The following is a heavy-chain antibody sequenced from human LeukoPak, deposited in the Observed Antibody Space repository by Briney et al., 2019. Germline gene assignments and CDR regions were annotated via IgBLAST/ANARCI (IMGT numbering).Heavy chain of an antibody. V-gene: IGHV4-34*01. J-gene: IGHJ4*02. D-gene: IGHD3-16*02. CDR1: GGSFSGYY. CDR2: INHSGST. CDR3: ARQYYDYVWGSYRRPFDY. Sequence: SETLSLTCAVYGGSFSGYYWSWIRQPPGKGLEWIGEINHSGSTNYNPSLKSRVTISVDTSKNQFSLKLSSVTAADTAVYYCARQYYDYVWGSYRRPFDYWGQGTLVTVSS.